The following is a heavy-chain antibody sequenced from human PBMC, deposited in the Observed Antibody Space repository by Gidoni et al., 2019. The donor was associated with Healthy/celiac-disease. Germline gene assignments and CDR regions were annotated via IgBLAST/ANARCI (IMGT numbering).Heavy chain of an antibody. V-gene: IGHV4-31*03. CDR1: GGSIRSGGYY. CDR2: IYYSGST. D-gene: IGHD2-2*01. CDR3: ARSSSVSVERFDY. J-gene: IGHJ4*02. Sequence: QVQLQESGPGLVKPSQTLSLTCTVSGGSIRSGGYYWSWIRQHPGKGLEWIGYIYYSGSTYYNPSLKSRVTISVDTSKNQFSLKLSSVTAADTAVYYCARSSSVSVERFDYWGQGTLVTVSS.